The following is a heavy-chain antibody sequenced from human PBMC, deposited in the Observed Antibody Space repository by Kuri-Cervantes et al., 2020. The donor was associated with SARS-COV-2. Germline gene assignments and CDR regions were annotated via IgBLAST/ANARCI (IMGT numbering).Heavy chain of an antibody. CDR3: TRVGWATPRGAFDV. V-gene: IGHV1-2*02. J-gene: IGHJ3*01. CDR1: GYTFTGYY. CDR2: INPNSGGT. Sequence: ASVKVSCKASGYTFTGYYMHWVRQAPGQGLEWMGWINPNSGGTNYAQKFQGRVTMTRDTSISTAYMEVNRLRSDDTAVYYCTRVGWATPRGAFDVWGQGTMVTVSS. D-gene: IGHD6-19*01.